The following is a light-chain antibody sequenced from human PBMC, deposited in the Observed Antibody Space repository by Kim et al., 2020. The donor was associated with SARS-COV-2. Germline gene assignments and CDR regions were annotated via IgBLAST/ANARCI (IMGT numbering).Light chain of an antibody. Sequence: ELTQPPSASGTPGQGVTISCSGSNSNIGTHYVYWYQQLPGTAPKLLIYKDHQRSSGVPDRFSGSKSGTSASLAISGLRSADEADYYCASWDGSLSGWLFGGGTKVTVL. CDR1: NSNIGTHY. J-gene: IGLJ3*02. V-gene: IGLV1-47*01. CDR3: ASWDGSLSGWL. CDR2: KDH.